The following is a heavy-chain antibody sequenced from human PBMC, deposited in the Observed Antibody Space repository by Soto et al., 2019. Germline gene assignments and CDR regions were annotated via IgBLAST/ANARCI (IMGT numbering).Heavy chain of an antibody. J-gene: IGHJ4*02. V-gene: IGHV5-10-1*01. CDR3: ATGYSSSWSGGDY. CDR1: GYSFTSYW. CDR2: IDPSDSYT. Sequence: PGESLKISCKGSGYSFTSYWISWVRQMPGKGLEWMGRIDPSDSYTNYSSSFQGHVTISADKSISTAYLQWSSLKASDTAMYYCATGYSSSWSGGDYWGQGTLVTVSS. D-gene: IGHD6-13*01.